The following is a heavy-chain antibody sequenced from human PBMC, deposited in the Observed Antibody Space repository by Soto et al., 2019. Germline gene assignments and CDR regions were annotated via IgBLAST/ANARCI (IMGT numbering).Heavy chain of an antibody. D-gene: IGHD2-21*02. Sequence: QVQLVQSGAEVKNPGSSVKVSCKAAGGTFSNDAISWVRHAPGQGLEWMGGIIPIFGTTHYGQRFQDRVKLTADKSTGTAYMELSGLTSKDSAGYYCARDQMVTSIGGMDVWVQGTTVTFSS. CDR2: IIPIFGTT. CDR1: GGTFSNDA. V-gene: IGHV1-69*14. J-gene: IGHJ6*02. CDR3: ARDQMVTSIGGMDV.